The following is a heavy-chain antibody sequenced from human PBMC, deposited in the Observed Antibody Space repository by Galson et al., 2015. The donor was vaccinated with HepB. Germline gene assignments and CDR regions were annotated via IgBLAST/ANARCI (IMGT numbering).Heavy chain of an antibody. V-gene: IGHV1-69*04. Sequence: SVKVSCKASGGTFGSYSINWVRQAPGQGLEWMGRIIPILGLTNYAQNFQGRVTFTADKSTSTVYMGLSSLRSEDTAVYYCARDPYYDILTGYYYAFDIWGQGTMVTVSS. J-gene: IGHJ3*02. CDR3: ARDPYYDILTGYYYAFDI. CDR1: GGTFGSYS. D-gene: IGHD3-9*01. CDR2: IIPILGLT.